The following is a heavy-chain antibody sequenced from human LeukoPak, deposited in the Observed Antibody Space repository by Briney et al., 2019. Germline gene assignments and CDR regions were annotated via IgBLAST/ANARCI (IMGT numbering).Heavy chain of an antibody. CDR1: GLTFPTSG. J-gene: IGHJ4*02. CDR2: IGPTGSDR. V-gene: IGHV3-21*06. Sequence: GGSLILSCTASGLTFPTSGFNWVRQAPGKGLEWVASIGPTGSDRYHADSIKGRFTISRDNANNFLYLQMNSLRVEDTAVYYCATETNGRHYDYWGQGTLLTVSS. CDR3: ATETNGRHYDY. D-gene: IGHD1-14*01.